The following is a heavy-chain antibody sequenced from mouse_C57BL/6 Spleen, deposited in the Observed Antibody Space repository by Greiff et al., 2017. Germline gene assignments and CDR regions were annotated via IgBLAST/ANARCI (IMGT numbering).Heavy chain of an antibody. Sequence: EVKLMESGPGLVKPSQSLSLTCSVTGYSITSGYYWNWIRQFPGNKLEWMGYISYDGSNNYNPSLKNRISFTRDTSKNQFFLKLNSVTTEDTATYYGASIYGSSFYAMDYWGQGTSVTVSS. J-gene: IGHJ4*01. D-gene: IGHD1-1*01. CDR2: ISYDGSN. CDR3: ASIYGSSFYAMDY. CDR1: GYSITSGYY. V-gene: IGHV3-6*01.